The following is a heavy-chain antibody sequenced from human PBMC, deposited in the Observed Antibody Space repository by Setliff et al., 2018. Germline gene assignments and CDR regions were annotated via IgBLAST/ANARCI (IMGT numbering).Heavy chain of an antibody. CDR1: GGSISSGSYY. J-gene: IGHJ3*02. CDR2: ISTSESS. Sequence: PSETLSLTCTVSGGSISSGSYYWSWIRQPAGKGLEWIGRISTSESSNYNPSLNSRVTISLDTSKNQFSLKLSSVTAADAAVYHCARTMVQTKLRAFDIWGQGTMVTVSS. V-gene: IGHV4-61*02. CDR3: ARTMVQTKLRAFDI. D-gene: IGHD3-10*01.